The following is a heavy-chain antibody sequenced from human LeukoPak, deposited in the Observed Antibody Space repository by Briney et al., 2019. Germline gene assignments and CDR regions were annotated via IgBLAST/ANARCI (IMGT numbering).Heavy chain of an antibody. Sequence: GGSLRLSCAASGFTFDDYGMSWVRHAPGKGLEWVSGINWNDGSTGYADSVKGRFTISRDNAKNSLYLQMNSLRAEDTALYYCASSSNYYGSGSYYNEFSYYYMDVWGKGTTVTVSS. J-gene: IGHJ6*03. CDR1: GFTFDDYG. V-gene: IGHV3-20*04. D-gene: IGHD3-10*01. CDR3: ASSSNYYGSGSYYNEFSYYYMDV. CDR2: INWNDGST.